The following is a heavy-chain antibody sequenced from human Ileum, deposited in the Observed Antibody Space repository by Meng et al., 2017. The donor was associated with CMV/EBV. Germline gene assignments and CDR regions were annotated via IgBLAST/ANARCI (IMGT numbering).Heavy chain of an antibody. CDR3: ARDIESHFVPSGY. CDR2: IRAHAGHT. V-gene: IGHV1-18*01. Sequence: SGGEVKEPGALVNVACKAYGYTFPSSGISLVRPDPGQALECMRWIRAHAGHTNYAQKLQGRLLMTTDTSTSTAYMELRSMRSDEPDMYYCARDIESHFVPSGYWGQGTLVTVSS. J-gene: IGHJ4*02. CDR1: GYTFPSSG. D-gene: IGHD3-3*02.